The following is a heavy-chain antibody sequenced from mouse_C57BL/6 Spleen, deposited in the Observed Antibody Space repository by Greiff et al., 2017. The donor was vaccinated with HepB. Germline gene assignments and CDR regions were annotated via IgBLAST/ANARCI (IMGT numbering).Heavy chain of an antibody. V-gene: IGHV5-4*03. CDR1: GFTFSSYA. CDR3: SRGGGLRYAMDY. Sequence: EVKLVESGGGLVKPGGSLKLSCAASGFTFSSYAMSWVRQTPEKRLEWVATISDGGSYTYYPDNVKGRFTISRDNAKNNQYLQMSHLKSEDTAMYYCSRGGGLRYAMDYWGQGTSVTVSS. CDR2: ISDGGSYT. J-gene: IGHJ4*01. D-gene: IGHD2-2*01.